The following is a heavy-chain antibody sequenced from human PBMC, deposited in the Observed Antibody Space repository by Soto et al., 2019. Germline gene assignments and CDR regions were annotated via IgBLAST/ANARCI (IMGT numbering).Heavy chain of an antibody. Sequence: GGSLRLSCAASGFTVSSNYMSWVRQAPGKGLEWVSVIYSGGSTYYADSVKGRFTISRNNSKNTLYLQMNSLRAEDTAVYYCARMYSSSSGHYYYYMDVWGKGTTVTVSS. CDR3: ARMYSSSSGHYYYYMDV. CDR1: GFTVSSNY. D-gene: IGHD6-6*01. V-gene: IGHV3-53*04. J-gene: IGHJ6*03. CDR2: IYSGGST.